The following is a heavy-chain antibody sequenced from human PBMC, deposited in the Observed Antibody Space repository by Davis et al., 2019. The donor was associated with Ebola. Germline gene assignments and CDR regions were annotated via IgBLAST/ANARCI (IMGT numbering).Heavy chain of an antibody. CDR3: AKAVFHEVLDY. CDR1: GFTFTHYA. Sequence: PGGLLRLSCLAPGFTFTHYAMHWARQAPGKGPAWVAVVSHSERETFYADSVKGRFTISRDNSENTLYRQTNSLTADETALYYCAKAVFHEVLDYWGQGTPVTVSS. J-gene: IGHJ4*02. CDR2: VSHSERET. V-gene: IGHV3-30*04. D-gene: IGHD3-3*01.